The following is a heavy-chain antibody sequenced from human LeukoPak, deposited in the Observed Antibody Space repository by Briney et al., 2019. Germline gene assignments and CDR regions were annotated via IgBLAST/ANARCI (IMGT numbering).Heavy chain of an antibody. V-gene: IGHV4-59*08. Sequence: SETLSLTCTVSGGSISSYYWSWIRQPPGKGLEWIGYIYYNGSTNYKPSLKSRVTISVDTSKNQFSLKLSSVTAADTAVYYCARRIHGRSRSYFDYWGQGTLVTVSS. CDR1: GGSISSYY. CDR2: IYYNGST. J-gene: IGHJ4*02. CDR3: ARRIHGRSRSYFDY. D-gene: IGHD6-6*01.